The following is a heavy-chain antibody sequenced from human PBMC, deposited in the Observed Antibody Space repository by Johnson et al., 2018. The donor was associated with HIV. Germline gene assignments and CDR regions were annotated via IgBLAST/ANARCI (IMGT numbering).Heavy chain of an antibody. CDR2: ISGSGGST. CDR3: ANGEAATTVTLDI. J-gene: IGHJ3*02. V-gene: IGHV3-23*04. CDR1: GFTFSSYA. D-gene: IGHD4-11*01. Sequence: MQLVESGGGLVQPGGSLRLSCAASGFTFSSYAMSWVRQAPGKGLEWVSGISGSGGSTYYADSVRGRVTISRDNSKNTLYLQMNSLRAEDTAVYDCANGEAATTVTLDIWGQGTMVTVSS.